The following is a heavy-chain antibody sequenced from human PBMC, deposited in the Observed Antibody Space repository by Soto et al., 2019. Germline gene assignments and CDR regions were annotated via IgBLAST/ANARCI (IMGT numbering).Heavy chain of an antibody. Sequence: VQLVQSGVEVKKPGASVKVSCKASGYTFTNYGISWVRQAPGQGLEWMGWINTYNGHTNYAQKAQGRVTMTTETSTSTAYMELRSLRPDDPAVYYCARDLLYSTRATVRFDIWGQGTMLTVSS. J-gene: IGHJ3*02. CDR2: INTYNGHT. CDR3: ARDLLYSTRATVRFDI. CDR1: GYTFTNYG. D-gene: IGHD6-13*01. V-gene: IGHV1-18*01.